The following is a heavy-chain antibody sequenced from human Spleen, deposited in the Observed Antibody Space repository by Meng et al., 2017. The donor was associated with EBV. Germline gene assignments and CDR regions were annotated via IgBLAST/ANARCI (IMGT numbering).Heavy chain of an antibody. J-gene: IGHJ4*02. CDR2: INHSGST. V-gene: IGHV4-34*01. CDR3: ARGGHFGAAAGPDY. CDR1: GWSFSAYY. Sequence: QVQLQQWGAGLLTPSGHLSLTCAVYGWSFSAYYWSWIRQPPGKGLEWIGEINHSGSTNYNPSLKSRVTISVDTSKNQFSLKLSSVTAADTAVYYCARGGHFGAAAGPDYWGQGTLVTVSS. D-gene: IGHD6-13*01.